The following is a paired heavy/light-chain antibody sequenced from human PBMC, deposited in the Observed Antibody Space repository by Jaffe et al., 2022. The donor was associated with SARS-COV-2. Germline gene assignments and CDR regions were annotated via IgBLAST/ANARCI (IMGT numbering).Heavy chain of an antibody. V-gene: IGHV3-23*01. D-gene: IGHD3-3*01. CDR2: ISGSGGST. J-gene: IGHJ6*02. Sequence: EVQLLESGGDLVQRGGSLRLSCAASGFTFKNYDMSWVRQAPGKGLEWVAGISGSGGSTYYADSVKGRFSISRDNSQKTLYLQMDSLRADDTAVYYCAKDRGTIYGVLIGNGMDVWGQGTTVTV. CDR1: GFTFKNYD. CDR3: AKDRGTIYGVLIGNGMDV.
Light chain of an antibody. Sequence: DIQMTQSPSSLPASVGDRVIITCRASQDIRNDLGWFQQKPGTAPKRLIYAASSLQSGVPSRFSGSGSGTEFTLTINNLQPEDFATYYCLQQNSYPRTFGQGTKVEIK. CDR2: AAS. CDR3: LQQNSYPRT. CDR1: QDIRND. V-gene: IGKV1-17*02. J-gene: IGKJ1*01.